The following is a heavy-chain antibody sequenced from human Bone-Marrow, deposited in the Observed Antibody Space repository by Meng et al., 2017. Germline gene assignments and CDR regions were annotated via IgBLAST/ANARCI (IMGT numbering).Heavy chain of an antibody. Sequence: VQLVQSGAEVKKPGSSVKVSCKASGGTFSSYAISWVRQAPGQGLEWMGGIIPIFGTANYAQKFQGRVTITADESTSTAYMGLSSLRSEDTAVYYCAREYCSGGSCYSYFDYWGQGTLVTVSS. CDR1: GGTFSSYA. CDR2: IIPIFGTA. CDR3: AREYCSGGSCYSYFDY. D-gene: IGHD2-15*01. V-gene: IGHV1-69*01. J-gene: IGHJ4*02.